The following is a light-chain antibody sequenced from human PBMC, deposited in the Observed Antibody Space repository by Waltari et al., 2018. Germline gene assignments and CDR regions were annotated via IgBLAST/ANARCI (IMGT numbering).Light chain of an antibody. V-gene: IGLV2-14*01. CDR1: SSDVRAYDY. CDR3: TSYTTSRAGV. J-gene: IGLJ3*02. CDR2: EVR. Sequence: QSALTQPASVSGSPGQSITISCTGTSSDVRAYDYVSWYQQKPGKAPQLIIYEVRDRPPGIPNRFSGSKSGYTAFLTISGLQAEDETDYYCTSYTTSRAGVFGGGTKLTVL.